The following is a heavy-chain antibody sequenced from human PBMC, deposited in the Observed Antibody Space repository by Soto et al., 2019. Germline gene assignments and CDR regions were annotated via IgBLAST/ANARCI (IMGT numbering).Heavy chain of an antibody. D-gene: IGHD4-17*01. Sequence: PGGSLRLSCAASGFSFSDSNMHWVRKAPGKGLQWVARISKEGTFKYYADSVKGRFTISRDNSENILYLQINSLSAEDTAVYFCVKGSLPGDYERKFDSWGQGILVTVSS. V-gene: IGHV3-30*18. J-gene: IGHJ4*02. CDR1: GFSFSDSN. CDR3: VKGSLPGDYERKFDS. CDR2: ISKEGTFK.